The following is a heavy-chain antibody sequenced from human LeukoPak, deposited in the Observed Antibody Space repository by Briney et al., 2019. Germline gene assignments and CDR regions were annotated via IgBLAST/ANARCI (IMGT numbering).Heavy chain of an antibody. Sequence: GGSLRLSCAASGFTFSDYYMSWIRQASGKGLEWVSYISSSGSTIYYADSVKGRFTISRDNAKNSLYLQMNSLRAEDTAVYYCARDGGKHDILTGYQGYWGQGTLVTVSS. CDR1: GFTFSDYY. CDR3: ARDGGKHDILTGYQGY. J-gene: IGHJ4*02. V-gene: IGHV3-11*01. D-gene: IGHD3-9*01. CDR2: ISSSGSTI.